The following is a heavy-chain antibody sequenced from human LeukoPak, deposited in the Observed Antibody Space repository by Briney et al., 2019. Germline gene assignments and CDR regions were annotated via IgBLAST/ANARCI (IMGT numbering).Heavy chain of an antibody. J-gene: IGHJ4*02. CDR3: GRQRAGATDY. CDR1: GGSINSHY. D-gene: IGHD1-26*01. Sequence: SETLSLTCAVSGGSINSHYWGWIRQPPGKGLEWIGTIYYSGTTSYNPSLKSRVTMSVDTSKNQFSLKLSSVTAADTGVYYCGRQRAGATDYWGQGTLVTVSS. CDR2: IYYSGTT. V-gene: IGHV4-59*04.